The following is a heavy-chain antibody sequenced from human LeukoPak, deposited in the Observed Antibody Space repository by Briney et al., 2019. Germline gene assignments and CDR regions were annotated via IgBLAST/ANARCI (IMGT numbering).Heavy chain of an antibody. V-gene: IGHV3-33*01. J-gene: IGHJ3*02. Sequence: GGSLRLSCAASGFTFSSYGMHWVRQAPGKGLEWVAVIWYDGSNKYYADSVKGRFTISRDNSKNTLYLQMSSLRAEDTAVYYCARDHMTTGAFDIWGQGTMVTVSS. CDR3: ARDHMTTGAFDI. CDR1: GFTFSSYG. CDR2: IWYDGSNK. D-gene: IGHD4-17*01.